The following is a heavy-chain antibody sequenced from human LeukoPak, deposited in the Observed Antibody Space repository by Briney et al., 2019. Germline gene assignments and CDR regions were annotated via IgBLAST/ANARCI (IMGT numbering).Heavy chain of an antibody. CDR2: ISGSGGST. J-gene: IGHJ6*02. D-gene: IGHD3-22*01. CDR3: AKGFYYDSSGYYGASCYYYYGMDV. V-gene: IGHV3-23*01. CDR1: GFTFSSYA. Sequence: GGSLRLSCAASGFTFSSYAMSWVRQAPGKGLEWVSAISGSGGSTYYADSVKGRFTISRDNSKNTLYLQMNSLRAEDTAVYYCAKGFYYDSSGYYGASCYYYYGMDVWGQGTTVTVSS.